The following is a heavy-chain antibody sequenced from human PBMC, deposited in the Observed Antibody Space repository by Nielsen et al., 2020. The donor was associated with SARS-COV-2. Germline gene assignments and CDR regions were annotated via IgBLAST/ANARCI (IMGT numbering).Heavy chain of an antibody. J-gene: IGHJ6*03. CDR3: TTGRIEQWLVPGYYMDV. Sequence: GESLKISCAASGFTFSNAWMSWVRQAPGKGPEWVGRIKSKTDGGTTDYAAPVKGRFTISRDDSKNTPYLQMNSLKTEDTAVYYCTTGRIEQWLVPGYYMDVWGKGTTVTVSS. CDR2: IKSKTDGGTT. CDR1: GFTFSNAW. V-gene: IGHV3-15*01. D-gene: IGHD6-19*01.